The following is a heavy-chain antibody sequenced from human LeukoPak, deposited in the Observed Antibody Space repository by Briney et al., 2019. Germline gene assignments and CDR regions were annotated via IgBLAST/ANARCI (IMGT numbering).Heavy chain of an antibody. V-gene: IGHV3-48*03. D-gene: IGHD2-15*01. CDR2: ISSSGSTI. J-gene: IGHJ4*02. CDR1: GFTFSSYE. CDR3: ARDREGTPDY. Sequence: GGSLRLSCAAPGFTFSSYEMNWVRQAPGKGLEWVSYISSSGSTIYYADSVKGRFTISRDNAKNSLYLQMNSLRAEDTAVYYCARDREGTPDYWGQGTLVTVSS.